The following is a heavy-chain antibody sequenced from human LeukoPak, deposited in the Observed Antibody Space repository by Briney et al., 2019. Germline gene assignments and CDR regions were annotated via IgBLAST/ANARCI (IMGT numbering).Heavy chain of an antibody. CDR3: ARDRGVGYPDY. V-gene: IGHV4-38-2*02. CDR1: GYSISGGYY. D-gene: IGHD1-26*01. CDR2: IYHSGST. J-gene: IGHJ4*02. Sequence: SETLSLTCTVSGYSISGGYYWGWIRQPPGKGLEWIGSIYHSGSTYYNPSLKSRVTISVDTSKNQFSLKLTSVTAADTAVYYCARDRGVGYPDYWGQGALVTVSS.